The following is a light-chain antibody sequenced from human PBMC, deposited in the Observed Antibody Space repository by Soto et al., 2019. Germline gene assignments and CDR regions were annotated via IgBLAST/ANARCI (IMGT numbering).Light chain of an antibody. J-gene: IGKJ4*01. CDR2: GAS. Sequence: EIVMTQSPATLSVSPGERATLSCRASQSVSSNLAWYQQKPGQAHRLLIYGASTRATGIPARFSGSGSGTEFTLTISSLQSEDFAVYYGQQYNNWPLTFGGGTKVEIK. CDR3: QQYNNWPLT. CDR1: QSVSSN. V-gene: IGKV3-15*01.